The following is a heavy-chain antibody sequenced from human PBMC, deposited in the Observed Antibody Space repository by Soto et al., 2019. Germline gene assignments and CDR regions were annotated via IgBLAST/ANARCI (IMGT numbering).Heavy chain of an antibody. CDR2: PYYRSKWYN. D-gene: IGHD3-3*01. V-gene: IGHV6-1*01. J-gene: IGHJ4*02. CDR3: ARYPVPDFWSGYHHYYFDY. CDR1: ENSVSSNSAA. Sequence: SQTLSLTGTISENSVSSNSAAWNWISQSQSRGLEWLGRPYYRSKWYNDYAVYVKSRITITPDTSKNQLSLQLNSVTPEDTAVYYCARYPVPDFWSGYHHYYFDYWGKGTLVTVSS.